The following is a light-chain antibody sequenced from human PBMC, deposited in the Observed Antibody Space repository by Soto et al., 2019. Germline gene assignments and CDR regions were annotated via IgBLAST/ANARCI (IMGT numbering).Light chain of an antibody. CDR3: SSYTTTSTLGV. CDR1: SSDIGGFNY. V-gene: IGLV2-14*01. CDR2: EVS. J-gene: IGLJ3*02. Sequence: QSALTQPASVSGSPGQSITISCTGTSSDIGGFNYVSWYQQHPGTAPKLIIYEVSNRPSGISNRFSGSKSGNTASLTISGLHAEDEADYYCSSYTTTSTLGVFGGGTKLTVL.